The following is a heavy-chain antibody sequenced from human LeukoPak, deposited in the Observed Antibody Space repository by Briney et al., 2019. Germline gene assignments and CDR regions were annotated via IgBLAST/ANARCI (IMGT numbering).Heavy chain of an antibody. CDR1: GFTFSRYW. D-gene: IGHD5-12*01. CDR2: IKQDGSTK. J-gene: IGHJ4*02. Sequence: PGGSLRLSCAASGFTFSRYWMTWVRQAPGKGLEWVANIKQDGSTKYYVDSVKGRFTISRDNAKNSLYLQMNSLRAEDTAVCYCARLLRGYSGIFDYWGQGTLVTVSS. V-gene: IGHV3-7*01. CDR3: ARLLRGYSGIFDY.